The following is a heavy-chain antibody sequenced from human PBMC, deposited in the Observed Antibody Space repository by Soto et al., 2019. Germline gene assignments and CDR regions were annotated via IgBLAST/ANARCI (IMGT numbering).Heavy chain of an antibody. D-gene: IGHD2-2*01. V-gene: IGHV1-69*05. CDR3: ARSYQLGNAFDI. CDR2: IIPIFGTA. Sequence: GASVKVSCKASGGTFSSYAISWVRQAPGQGLEWMGGIIPIFGTANYAQKFQGRVTITTDESTSTAYMELSSLRSEDTAVYYCARSYQLGNAFDIWGQGTMVTVSS. J-gene: IGHJ3*02. CDR1: GGTFSSYA.